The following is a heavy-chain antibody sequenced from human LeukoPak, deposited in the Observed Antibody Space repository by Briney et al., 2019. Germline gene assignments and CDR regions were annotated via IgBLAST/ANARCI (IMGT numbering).Heavy chain of an antibody. J-gene: IGHJ4*02. V-gene: IGHV3-9*01. CDR2: ISWNSDTI. CDR1: GFTFDDYA. Sequence: PGGSLRLSCAASGFTFDDYAMHWVRQVPGKGLQWDSGISWNSDTIAYADSVKGRFTISRDNAKKSLYLQMKSLRAEDTALYYCVKGLVDIVATNHFDYWGQGTLVTVSS. D-gene: IGHD5-12*01. CDR3: VKGLVDIVATNHFDY.